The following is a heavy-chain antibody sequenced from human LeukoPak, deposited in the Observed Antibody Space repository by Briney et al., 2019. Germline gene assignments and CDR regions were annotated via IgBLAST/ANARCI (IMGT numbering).Heavy chain of an antibody. V-gene: IGHV3-48*01. CDR3: ARARSGNYFDY. CDR1: GFTFSSVS. Sequence: GGSLRLSCAASGFTFSSVSMSWVRQAPGKGLEWISYISSSSSTIYYADSVKGRFTISRDNAKNSVYLQMNSLRAEDTAVYSCARARSGNYFDYWGQGTLVSVSS. J-gene: IGHJ4*02. D-gene: IGHD3-3*01. CDR2: ISSSSSTI.